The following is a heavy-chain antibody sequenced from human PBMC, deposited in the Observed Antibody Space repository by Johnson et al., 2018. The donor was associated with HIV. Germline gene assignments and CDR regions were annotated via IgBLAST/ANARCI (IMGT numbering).Heavy chain of an antibody. CDR2: ISSNRGTI. J-gene: IGHJ3*02. CDR3: ARSIMGAGPFEI. CDR1: GFTLRSYC. V-gene: IGHV3-48*04. Sequence: VQLVESGGGLVQPGGSLRLSCAASGFTLRSYCMHWVRQTPGKGLVWVSGISSNRGTIGHAYSVKGRFPISRDHSKNSLYLQMNSLSAEDTAVYYCARSIMGAGPFEIWGQGTMVSVSS.